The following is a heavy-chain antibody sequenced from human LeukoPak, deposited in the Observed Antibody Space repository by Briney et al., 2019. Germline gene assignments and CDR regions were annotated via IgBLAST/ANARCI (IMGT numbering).Heavy chain of an antibody. J-gene: IGHJ3*02. D-gene: IGHD2-2*01. CDR3: ARSCTTCYDAFDI. CDR1: GFTLSSYA. Sequence: PGGSLRLSCAASGFTLSSYAMSWVRQAPGKGLEWVSAVSGSGGTTYYADSVKGRSTISRDNSKNTLYLQINSLRAEDTAVYYCARSCTTCYDAFDIWGQGTMVTVSS. V-gene: IGHV3-23*01. CDR2: VSGSGGTT.